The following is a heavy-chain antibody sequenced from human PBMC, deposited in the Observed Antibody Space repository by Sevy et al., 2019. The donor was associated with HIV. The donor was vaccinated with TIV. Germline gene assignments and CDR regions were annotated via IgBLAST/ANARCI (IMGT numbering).Heavy chain of an antibody. CDR3: ARERDFGWGFDY. D-gene: IGHD6-19*01. CDR1: GYSFRHYG. CDR2: ISSGNGKT. Sequence: ASVKVSCKASGYSFRHYGIHWVRQAPGQSLEWMGWISSGNGKTKYSQNLQGRVSITRDTSATTAYMELSSLRSEDMAMYYCARERDFGWGFDYWGQGTLVTVSS. J-gene: IGHJ4*02. V-gene: IGHV1-3*01.